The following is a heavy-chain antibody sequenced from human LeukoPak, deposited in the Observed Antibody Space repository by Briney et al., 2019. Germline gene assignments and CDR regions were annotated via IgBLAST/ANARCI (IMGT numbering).Heavy chain of an antibody. CDR3: ARDGVAYCGGDCYLPTYYMDV. CDR1: GFTVSSNY. J-gene: IGHJ6*03. D-gene: IGHD2-21*02. Sequence: QTGGSLRLSCAASGFTVSSNYMSWVRQAPGKGLEWVSVIYSGGSTYYADSVKAQFTISRDNSKNTLYLQMNSLRAEDTAVYYCARDGVAYCGGDCYLPTYYMDVWGKGTTVTVSS. CDR2: IYSGGST. V-gene: IGHV3-66*01.